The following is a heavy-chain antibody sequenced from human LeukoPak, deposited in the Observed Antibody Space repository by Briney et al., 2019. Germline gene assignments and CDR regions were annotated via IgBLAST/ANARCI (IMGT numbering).Heavy chain of an antibody. D-gene: IGHD1-26*01. CDR1: GYTFTSYD. V-gene: IGHV1-8*01. CDR3: ARPVSVGATDY. J-gene: IGHJ4*02. Sequence: GASVKVFCKASGYTFTSYDIKWVRQATGQGLEWMGWMNPNSGNTGYAQKFQGRVTMTRNASISTAYMELSSLRSEDTAVYYCARPVSVGATDYWGQGTLVTVSS. CDR2: MNPNSGNT.